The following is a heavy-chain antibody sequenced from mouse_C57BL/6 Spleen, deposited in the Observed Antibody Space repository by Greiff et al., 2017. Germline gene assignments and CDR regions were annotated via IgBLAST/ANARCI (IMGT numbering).Heavy chain of an antibody. Sequence: EVQLQQPGPELVKPGASVKISCKASGYTFTDYYMNWVKQSHGKSLEWIGDINPNNGGTSYNQKFKGKATWTVDKSSSTAYMELRSLTSEDSAVYYCARDYSNYRFDYWGQGTTLTVSS. V-gene: IGHV1-26*01. CDR2: INPNNGGT. J-gene: IGHJ2*01. D-gene: IGHD2-5*01. CDR3: ARDYSNYRFDY. CDR1: GYTFTDYY.